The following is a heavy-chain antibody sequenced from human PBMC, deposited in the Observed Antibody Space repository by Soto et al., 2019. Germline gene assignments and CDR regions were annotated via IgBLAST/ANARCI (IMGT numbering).Heavy chain of an antibody. Sequence: SETLSLTCAVYGGSFSGYYWSWIRQPPGKGLEWIGEINHSGSTNYNPSLKSRVTISVDTSKNQFSLKLNSVTAADAAVYFCARGVAMKLVAHRDASDKYYFDSWGRGTLVTVSS. CDR1: GGSFSGYY. CDR2: INHSGST. D-gene: IGHD3-22*01. CDR3: ARGVAMKLVAHRDASDKYYFDS. J-gene: IGHJ4*02. V-gene: IGHV4-34*01.